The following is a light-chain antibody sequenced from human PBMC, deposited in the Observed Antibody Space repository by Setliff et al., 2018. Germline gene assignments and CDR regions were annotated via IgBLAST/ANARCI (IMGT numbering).Light chain of an antibody. CDR3: QVWDSSLNHKV. CDR1: NIGSKS. CDR2: YDS. Sequence: SYELTQPPSVSVAPGRTATITCGGSNIGSKSVHWYQRKPGQAPVLVIFYDSDRPSGIPERFSGSNSGNTATLTISGVEAGDEADYFCQVWDSSLNHKVFGGGTKVTVL. V-gene: IGLV3-21*04. J-gene: IGLJ2*01.